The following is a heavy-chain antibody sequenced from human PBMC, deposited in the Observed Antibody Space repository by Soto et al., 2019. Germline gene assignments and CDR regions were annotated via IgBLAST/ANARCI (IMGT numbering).Heavy chain of an antibody. Sequence: QVQLVQSGAAVSKPGSSVKVSCKASGGTFCIYAIGWVRQAPGQGLEWMGGIIPAFGTTKNAQKFQDRVDMTADESTNTVYMELRGLRFDDTAVYYCARVPRQMLYGPTRNGMDVWGQGTKLIVSS. CDR1: GGTFCIYA. CDR2: IIPAFGTT. CDR3: ARVPRQMLYGPTRNGMDV. D-gene: IGHD2-2*02. J-gene: IGHJ6*02. V-gene: IGHV1-69*01.